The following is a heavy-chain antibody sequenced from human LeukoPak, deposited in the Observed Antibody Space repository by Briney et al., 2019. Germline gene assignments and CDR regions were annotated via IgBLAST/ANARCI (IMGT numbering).Heavy chain of an antibody. Sequence: GGSLRLSCAASGFTVSSNYMSWVRQAPGKGLEWVSVIYSGGSTYYADSVRGRFTISRENAKNSLYLQMNSLTAGDTAVYYCARTGGGLQWFGEFDAWGQGILVAVSS. CDR3: ARTGGGLQWFGEFDA. D-gene: IGHD3-10*01. V-gene: IGHV3-53*01. J-gene: IGHJ5*02. CDR1: GFTVSSNY. CDR2: IYSGGST.